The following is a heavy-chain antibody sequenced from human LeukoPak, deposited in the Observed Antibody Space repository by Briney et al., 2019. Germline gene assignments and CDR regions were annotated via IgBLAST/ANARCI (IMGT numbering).Heavy chain of an antibody. V-gene: IGHV1-8*01. J-gene: IGHJ5*02. CDR3: AGASYYDFWSGYYVYNWFDP. CDR1: GYTFTSYD. Sequence: ASVTVSCKASGYTFTSYDINWVRQATGQGLEWMGWMNPNSGNTGYAQKFQGRVTMTRNTSISTAYMELSSLRSEDTAVYYCAGASYYDFWSGYYVYNWFDPWGQGTLVTVSS. CDR2: MNPNSGNT. D-gene: IGHD3-3*01.